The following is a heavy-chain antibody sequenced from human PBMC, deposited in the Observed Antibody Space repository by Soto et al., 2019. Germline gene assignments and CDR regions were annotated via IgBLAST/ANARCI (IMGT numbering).Heavy chain of an antibody. CDR1: GFTFSSYA. CDR2: IWYDGSNK. V-gene: IGHV3-33*01. Sequence: GGTLRLSCAASGFTFSSYAMHWVRQAPGKGLEWVAVIWYDGSNKYYADSGKGRFTLSRDNSKNPLYLQINILRGEDTAVYHCARCHYSGSARTYGMDVWGQGTTVTVSS. CDR3: ARCHYSGSARTYGMDV. D-gene: IGHD3-10*01. J-gene: IGHJ6*02.